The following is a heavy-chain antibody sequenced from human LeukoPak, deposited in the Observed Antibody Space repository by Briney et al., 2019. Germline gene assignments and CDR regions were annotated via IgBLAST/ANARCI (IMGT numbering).Heavy chain of an antibody. J-gene: IGHJ4*02. CDR3: ARGYSGYFYY. CDR1: GFPLSANW. V-gene: IGHV3-74*01. CDR2: IDGDGSST. Sequence: GGSLRLSCAASGFPLSANWMHWVRQAPGKGLVWVSRIDGDGSSTNYADSVKGRFTISRDNAKNTLYLQMNSLRAEDTAVYYCARGYSGYFYYWGQGTLVTVSS. D-gene: IGHD5-12*01.